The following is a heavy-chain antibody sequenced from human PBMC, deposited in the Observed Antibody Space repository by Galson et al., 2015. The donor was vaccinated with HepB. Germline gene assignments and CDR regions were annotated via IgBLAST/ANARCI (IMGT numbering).Heavy chain of an antibody. Sequence: SLRLSCAASGFTFSSYAMSWVHQAPGKGLEWVSAISDSGGSTYYADSVKGRFTISRDNSKNTMYLQMNSLRAEDTAVYYCAKDVEAPGGSSILFDCWGQRALVTPSS. CDR1: GFTFSSYA. D-gene: IGHD4-23*01. CDR3: AKDVEAPGGSSILFDC. V-gene: IGHV3-23*01. CDR2: ISDSGGST. J-gene: IGHJ4*02.